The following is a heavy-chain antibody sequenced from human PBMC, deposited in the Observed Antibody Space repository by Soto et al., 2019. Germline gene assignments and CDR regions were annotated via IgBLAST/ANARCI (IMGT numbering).Heavy chain of an antibody. CDR1: DGSISSYEW. CDR3: ATGNVDSMLEY. J-gene: IGHJ4*02. CDR2: MYHSGGA. V-gene: IGHV4-4*02. Sequence: SETLSLTSVVSDGSISSYEWCTWVRQPPGKGLEWIGKMYHSGGADYSPSLKSRVTISADSSKNHFSLRLTGVTAADTAVYYCATGNVDSMLEYWGQGNQVTVSS. D-gene: IGHD3-3*01.